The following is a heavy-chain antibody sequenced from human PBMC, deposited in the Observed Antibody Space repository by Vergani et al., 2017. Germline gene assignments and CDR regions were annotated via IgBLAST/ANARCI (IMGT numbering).Heavy chain of an antibody. Sequence: QVQLVQSGAEVKKPGSSVKVSCKASGGTFSSYAISWVRQAPGQGLEWMGGIIPIFGTANYAQKFQGRVTITADESTSTAYMELSSLRSEDTAVYYCAIARLGYCSGGSCYSYNWFDPWGQGTLVTVSS. CDR1: GGTFSSYA. V-gene: IGHV1-69*01. J-gene: IGHJ5*02. CDR3: AIARLGYCSGGSCYSYNWFDP. CDR2: IIPIFGTA. D-gene: IGHD2-15*01.